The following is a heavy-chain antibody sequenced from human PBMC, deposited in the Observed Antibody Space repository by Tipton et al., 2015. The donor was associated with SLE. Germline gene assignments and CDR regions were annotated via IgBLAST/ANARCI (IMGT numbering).Heavy chain of an antibody. J-gene: IGHJ6*02. CDR2: ISSNGGST. V-gene: IGHV3-64*04. D-gene: IGHD6-19*01. CDR3: AKDSSGWSYYSYGMDV. CDR1: GFTFSSYA. Sequence: SLRLSCSASGFTFSSYAMHWVRQAPGKGLEYVSAISSNGGSTYYADSVKGRFTISRDNSKNTLYLQMNSLRAEDTAVYYCAKDSSGWSYYSYGMDVWGQGTTVTFSS.